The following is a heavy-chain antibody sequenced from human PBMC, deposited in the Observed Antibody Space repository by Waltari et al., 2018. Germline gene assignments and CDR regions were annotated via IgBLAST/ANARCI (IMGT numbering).Heavy chain of an antibody. CDR1: GYSISSGYY. V-gene: IGHV4-38-2*01. CDR3: ASDDYGGNPEFDY. J-gene: IGHJ4*02. Sequence: QVQLQESGPGLVKPSETLSLTCAVSGYSISSGYYWGWIRQPPGKGLEWIGSIYHSGSTYYNPSLKSRVTISVDTSKNQFSLKLSSVTAADTAVYYCASDDYGGNPEFDYWGQGTLVTVSS. D-gene: IGHD2-15*01. CDR2: IYHSGST.